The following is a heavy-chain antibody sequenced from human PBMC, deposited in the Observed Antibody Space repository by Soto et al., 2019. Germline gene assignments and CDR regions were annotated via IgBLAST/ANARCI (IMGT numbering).Heavy chain of an antibody. Sequence: EVHLVESGGGLVKPGRSLRLSCTASGFSFADDAMSWFRQAPGKGPEWLGFIRGKVFGGSTEFAASLEGRFSISRDDSKSIAYLQVNSLKTEDTAVYYCARDTVAEGGNYIQHWGQGTLVTVSS. CDR3: ARDTVAEGGNYIQH. CDR1: GFSFADDA. D-gene: IGHD1-26*01. J-gene: IGHJ1*01. V-gene: IGHV3-49*05. CDR2: IRGKVFGGST.